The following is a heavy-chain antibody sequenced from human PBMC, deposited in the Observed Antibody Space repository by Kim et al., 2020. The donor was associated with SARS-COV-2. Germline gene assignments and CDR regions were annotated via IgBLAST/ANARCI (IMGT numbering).Heavy chain of an antibody. V-gene: IGHV3-33*01. D-gene: IGHD1-26*01. J-gene: IGHJ4*02. CDR1: GFTFSSYG. CDR2: IWYDGSNK. CDR3: ARDSGSYGRYFDY. Sequence: GGSLRLSCAASGFTFSSYGMHWVRRAPGKGLEWVAVIWYDGSNKYYADSVKGRFTISRDNSKNTLYLQMNSLRAEDTAVYYCARDSGSYGRYFDYLGQGT.